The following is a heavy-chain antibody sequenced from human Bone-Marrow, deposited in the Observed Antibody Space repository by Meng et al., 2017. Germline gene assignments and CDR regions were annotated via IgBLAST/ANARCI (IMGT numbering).Heavy chain of an antibody. V-gene: IGHV1-2*06. Sequence: ASVKVSCKASGYTFTSYAMNWVRQAPGQGLEWMGHINPNNGDTLYAQKFQGRVSMTSDTSISTVYVELSGLRSDDTAVYYCARDENISLGKLFGDYWGQGTLVTVSS. CDR3: ARDENISLGKLFGDY. CDR1: GYTFTSYA. CDR2: INPNNGDT. J-gene: IGHJ4*02. D-gene: IGHD4-23*01.